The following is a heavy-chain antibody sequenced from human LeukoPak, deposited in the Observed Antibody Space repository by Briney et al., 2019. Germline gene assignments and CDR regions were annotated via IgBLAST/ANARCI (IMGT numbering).Heavy chain of an antibody. J-gene: IGHJ3*02. V-gene: IGHV1-2*02. CDR3: ARVDLTYYYGSGSSIPAAFDI. CDR1: GYTFTGYY. D-gene: IGHD3-10*01. Sequence: ASVKVSCKASGYTFTGYYMHWVRQAPGQGLEWMGWINPNSGGTNYAQKFQGRVTMTRDTSISTAYMELSGLRSDDTAVYYCARVDLTYYYGSGSSIPAAFDIWVQGTMVTVSS. CDR2: INPNSGGT.